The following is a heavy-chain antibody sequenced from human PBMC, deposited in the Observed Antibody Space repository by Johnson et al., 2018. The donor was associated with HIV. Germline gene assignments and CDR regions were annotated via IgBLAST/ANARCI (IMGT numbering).Heavy chain of an antibody. J-gene: IGHJ3*02. D-gene: IGHD3-16*01. CDR1: GFTFSSYA. CDR2: ISYDGSNK. V-gene: IGHV3-30-3*01. CDR3: AKGDYVTKHPGEDAFDI. Sequence: QVQLVESGGGLVQSGGSLRLSCAASGFTFSSYAMHWVRQAPGKGLEWVAVISYDGSNKYYADSVKGRFTISRDNSKNTLYLQMNSLRAEDTALYYCAKGDYVTKHPGEDAFDIWGQGTMVTVSS.